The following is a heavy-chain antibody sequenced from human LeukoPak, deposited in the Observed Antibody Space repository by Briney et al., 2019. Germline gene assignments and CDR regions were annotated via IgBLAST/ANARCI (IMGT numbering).Heavy chain of an antibody. CDR3: ARESDILTGYPFDY. V-gene: IGHV3-66*01. D-gene: IGHD3-9*01. Sequence: TGGSLRLSCAASGFTVSRNYMNWVRQAPGKGLEWVSVIYSGGSTYCADSVKGRFTISRDDSKKTVYLQMNSLRAEDTAVYYCARESDILTGYPFDYWGQGTLVTVSS. CDR2: IYSGGST. J-gene: IGHJ4*02. CDR1: GFTVSRNY.